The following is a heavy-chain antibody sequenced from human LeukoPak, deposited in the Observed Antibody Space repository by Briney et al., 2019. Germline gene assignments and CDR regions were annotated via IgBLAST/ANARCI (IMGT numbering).Heavy chain of an antibody. V-gene: IGHV3-7*01. J-gene: IGHJ6*02. CDR1: GFTFSSYW. D-gene: IGHD6-13*01. CDR3: ASRSSSWFDYYYYGMDV. CDR2: IKQDGSEK. Sequence: GGSLRLSCAASGFTFSSYWMSWVRQAPGKGLEWVANIKQDGSEKYYVDSVKGRFTISRDNAKNSPYLQMNSLRAEDTAVYYCASRSSSWFDYYYYGMDVWGQGTTVTVSS.